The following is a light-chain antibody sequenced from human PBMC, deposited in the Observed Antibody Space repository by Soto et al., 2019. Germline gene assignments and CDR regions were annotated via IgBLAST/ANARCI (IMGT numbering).Light chain of an antibody. CDR1: SSDVGAYNY. CDR2: DVS. J-gene: IGLJ2*01. V-gene: IGLV2-14*01. CDR3: SSYTTSSTVV. Sequence: QSALTQPASVSGSPGQSITISCTGTSSDVGAYNYVSWYHQHPGKAPKLIIYDVSDRPSGVSTRFSGAKSGNTASLTISGLQAEDEADYYCSSYTTSSTVVFGGGTKLIVL.